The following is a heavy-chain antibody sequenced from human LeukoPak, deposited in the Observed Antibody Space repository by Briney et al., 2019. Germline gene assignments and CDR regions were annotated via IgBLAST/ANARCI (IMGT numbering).Heavy chain of an antibody. J-gene: IGHJ3*02. CDR1: GFTFSSCA. CDR2: ISYDGSNK. D-gene: IGHD2-21*02. CDR3: AKDFGDIVVVTAIADAFDI. Sequence: GRSLRLSCAASGFTFSSCAMHWVRQAPGKGLEWVAVISYDGSNKYYADSVKGRSTISRDNSKNTLYLQMNSLRAEDTAVYYCAKDFGDIVVVTAIADAFDIWGQGTMVTVSS. V-gene: IGHV3-30*04.